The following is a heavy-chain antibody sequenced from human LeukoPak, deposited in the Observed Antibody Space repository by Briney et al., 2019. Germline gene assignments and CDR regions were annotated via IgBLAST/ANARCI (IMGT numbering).Heavy chain of an antibody. J-gene: IGHJ4*02. V-gene: IGHV1-69*06. CDR2: IIPISGTA. CDR1: GGTFSSYA. CDR3: AREVGLERRFHFDY. D-gene: IGHD1-1*01. Sequence: GSSVKVSCKASGGTFSSYAISWVRQAPGQGLEWMGGIIPISGTANYAQKFQGRVTITADKSTSTAYMELSSLRSEDTAVYHCAREVGLERRFHFDYWGQGTLVTVSS.